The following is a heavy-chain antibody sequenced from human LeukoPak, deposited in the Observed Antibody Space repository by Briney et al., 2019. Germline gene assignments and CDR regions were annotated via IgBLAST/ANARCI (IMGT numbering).Heavy chain of an antibody. J-gene: IGHJ4*01. V-gene: IGHV1-8*01. D-gene: IGHD3-10*01. CDR2: MNPNSGNT. CDR3: ARGRRFTMVRGVISYYFDY. CDR1: GYTFTSYD. Sequence: ASVKDSCKASGYTFTSYDINWVRQATGQGLEWMGWMNPNSGNTGYAQKFQGRVTMTRNTSISTAYMELSSLRSEDTAVYYCARGRRFTMVRGVISYYFDYWGQEPWSPSPQ.